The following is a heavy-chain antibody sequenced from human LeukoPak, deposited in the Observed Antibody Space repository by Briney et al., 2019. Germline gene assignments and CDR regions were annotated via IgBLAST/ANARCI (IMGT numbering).Heavy chain of an antibody. CDR1: GFTFSSYE. CDR2: ISARGDTI. CDR3: AKGHGDYLWDYYEY. V-gene: IGHV3-48*03. D-gene: IGHD4-17*01. J-gene: IGHJ4*02. Sequence: AGGSLRLSCAASGFTFSSYEMNWVRQAPGKGLEWVSYISARGDTIYYADSVKGRFAISRDNSMNMVYLQLNSLRAEDTAVYYCAKGHGDYLWDYYEYWGQGVLVTVSS.